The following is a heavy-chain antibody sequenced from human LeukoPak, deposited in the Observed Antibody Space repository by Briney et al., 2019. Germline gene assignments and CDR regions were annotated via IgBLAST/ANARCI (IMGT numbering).Heavy chain of an antibody. V-gene: IGHV6-1*01. J-gene: IGHJ4*02. CDR3: ARRVRYNSGWFVSDY. CDR2: TYYRSKWYN. CDR1: GDXVSSNSAA. D-gene: IGHD6-19*01. Sequence: SQTLSLTCAISGDXVSSNSAAWNWIRQSPSRGLEWLGRTYYRSKWYNDYAVSVKSRITINPDTSKNQFSLKLSSVTAADTAVFYCARRVRYNSGWFVSDYWGQGTLVTVSS.